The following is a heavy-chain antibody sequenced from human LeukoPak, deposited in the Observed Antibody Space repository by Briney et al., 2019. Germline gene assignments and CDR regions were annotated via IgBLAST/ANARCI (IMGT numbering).Heavy chain of an antibody. CDR3: ARVQGNGDYSDA. CDR1: GYTFTTYF. D-gene: IGHD4-17*01. Sequence: APVKVSCKASGYTFTTYFMHWVRQAPGQGLEWMGIINPSDTSTNYPQRFQGRLTMTRDTFTSTVYMELSGLTSEDSAVYYCARVQGNGDYSDAWGQGTLVTVSS. CDR2: INPSDTST. V-gene: IGHV1-46*01. J-gene: IGHJ1*01.